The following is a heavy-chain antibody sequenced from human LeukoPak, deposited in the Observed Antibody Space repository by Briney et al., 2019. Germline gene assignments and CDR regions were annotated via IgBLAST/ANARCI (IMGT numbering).Heavy chain of an antibody. J-gene: IGHJ4*02. CDR2: IKSKTDGGTT. D-gene: IGHD6-6*01. V-gene: IGHV3-15*01. CDR1: GFTFSNAW. CDR3: TTDAPWEQLAN. Sequence: GGSLRLPCAASGFTFSNAWMSWVRQAPGRGLEWVGRIKSKTDGGTTDYAAPVKGRFTISRDDSKNTLYLQMNSLKTEDTSVYYCTTDAPWEQLANWGQGTLVTVSS.